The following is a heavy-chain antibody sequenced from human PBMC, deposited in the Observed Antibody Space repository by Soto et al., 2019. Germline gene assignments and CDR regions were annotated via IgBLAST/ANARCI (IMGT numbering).Heavy chain of an antibody. CDR3: ARADYGENNWLDP. Sequence: SVKVSCKASGYNFKVYGISWVRQTPGQGLEWMGWINVHDGNTNFGERFKGRITLTTDKSTDTAYMELWSLRSDDTAMYYCARADYGENNWLDPWGQGTQVTVSS. J-gene: IGHJ5*02. V-gene: IGHV1-18*01. CDR2: INVHDGNT. CDR1: GYNFKVYG. D-gene: IGHD4-17*01.